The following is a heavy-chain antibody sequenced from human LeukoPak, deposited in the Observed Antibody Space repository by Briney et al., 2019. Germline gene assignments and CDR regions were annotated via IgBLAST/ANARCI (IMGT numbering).Heavy chain of an antibody. CDR3: AREIVVVAANHGWFDP. CDR2: IRYDGSNK. CDR1: GFTFSSYG. D-gene: IGHD2-15*01. Sequence: TGGSLRLSCAASGFTFSSYGMHWVRQAPGKGLEWVAFIRYDGSNKYYADSVKGRFTISRDNSKNTLYLQMNSLRAEDTAVYYCAREIVVVAANHGWFDPWGQGTLVTVSS. V-gene: IGHV3-30*02. J-gene: IGHJ5*02.